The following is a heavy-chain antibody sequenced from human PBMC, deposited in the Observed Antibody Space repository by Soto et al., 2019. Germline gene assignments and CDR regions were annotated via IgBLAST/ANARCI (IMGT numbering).Heavy chain of an antibody. CDR1: GGTFSSYA. CDR3: ARAPRAPQDAFDI. D-gene: IGHD1-26*01. V-gene: IGHV1-69*13. J-gene: IGHJ3*02. CDR2: IIPIFGTA. Sequence: SVKVSCKASGGTFSSYAISWVRQAPGQGLEWMGGIIPIFGTANYAQKFQGRVTITADESTSTAYMELSSLRPEDTAVYYCARAPRAPQDAFDIWGQGTMVTVSS.